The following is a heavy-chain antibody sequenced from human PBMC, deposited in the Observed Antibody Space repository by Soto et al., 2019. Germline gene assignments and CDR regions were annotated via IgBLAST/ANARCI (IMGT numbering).Heavy chain of an antibody. V-gene: IGHV1-2*02. Sequence: QVQVVQSGAEVKKPGASVKVSCKASGYSFTDYYMHWIRQAPGQGLEWMGWIAPHRDGTEFAQKFQGRITLTGDTSTSTAYMEPKGLTSADTAVYFCARGPYGDNAFDIWGQGTVVTVSS. D-gene: IGHD4-17*01. CDR2: IAPHRDGT. J-gene: IGHJ3*02. CDR1: GYSFTDYY. CDR3: ARGPYGDNAFDI.